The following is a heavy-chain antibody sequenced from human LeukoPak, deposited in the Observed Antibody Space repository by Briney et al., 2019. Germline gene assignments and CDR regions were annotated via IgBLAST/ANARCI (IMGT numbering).Heavy chain of an antibody. CDR3: ARTYSSSWPNEDY. D-gene: IGHD6-13*01. Sequence: SVKVSCKASGGTFSSYAISWVRQAPGQGLEWMGRIIPVLGIANYAQKFQGRVTMTTDTSTSTAYMELRSLRSDDTAVYYCARTYSSSWPNEDYWGQGTLVTVSS. CDR1: GGTFSSYA. CDR2: IIPVLGIA. J-gene: IGHJ4*02. V-gene: IGHV1-69*04.